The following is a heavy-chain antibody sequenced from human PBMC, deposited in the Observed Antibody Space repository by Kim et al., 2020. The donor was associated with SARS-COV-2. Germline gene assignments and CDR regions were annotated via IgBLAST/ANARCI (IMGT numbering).Heavy chain of an antibody. CDR3: ARVVAYYYGSGSYCRFDP. CDR2: INHSGIT. V-gene: IGHV4-34*01. J-gene: IGHJ5*02. D-gene: IGHD3-10*01. Sequence: SETLSLTCAVYGGSFSGYYWSWIRQPPGKGLEWIGEINHSGITNYNPSLKSRVTISVDTSKNQFSLKLSSVTAADTAVYYCARVVAYYYGSGSYCRFDPCGQGTLVTVSS. CDR1: GGSFSGYY.